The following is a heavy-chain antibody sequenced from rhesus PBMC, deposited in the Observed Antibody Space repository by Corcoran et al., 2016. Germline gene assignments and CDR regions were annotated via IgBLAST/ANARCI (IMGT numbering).Heavy chain of an antibody. CDR2: ISGAGVST. CDR3: ARGVGASGISGWF. D-gene: IGHD6-31*01. Sequence: QVQLQESGPGLVKPSETLSLTCAGPGASLSSYWGSWIRQPPGEGLEWVGEISGAGVSTYYNPSLKSRVTISKASSNNQFSLKMTSVTAADTAVYYCARGVGASGISGWFWGQGVLVTVSS. V-gene: IGHV4-80*01. CDR1: GASLSSYW. J-gene: IGHJ4*01.